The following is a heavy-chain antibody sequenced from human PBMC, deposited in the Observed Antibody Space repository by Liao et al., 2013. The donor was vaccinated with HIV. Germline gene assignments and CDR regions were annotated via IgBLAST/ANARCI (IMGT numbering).Heavy chain of an antibody. Sequence: QVQLQESGPGLLKPSESLSLTCTVSGGSISGYYWSWIRQPAGKGLEWIGRIYSSGSTNYNPSLKSRVTMSVDTSKNQFSLKLSSVTAADTAVYYCARLYYDILTGNYYMDVWGKGTTVTVSS. V-gene: IGHV4-4*07. CDR3: ARLYYDILTGNYYMDV. CDR1: GGSISGYY. CDR2: IYSSGST. J-gene: IGHJ6*03. D-gene: IGHD3-9*01.